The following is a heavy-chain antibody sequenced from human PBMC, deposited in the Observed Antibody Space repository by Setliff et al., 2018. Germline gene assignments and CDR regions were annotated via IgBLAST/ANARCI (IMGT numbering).Heavy chain of an antibody. CDR2: ISVYNGDT. J-gene: IGHJ4*02. Sequence: ASVKVSCKASGYTFRNYAFACVRQAPGQGLEWVGWISVYNGDTNYAQKFQGRVTLTTDTSTSTAYMELRSLTSDDSAFYYCARAPSVELVTIRTNSWFTYWGQGTLVTVSS. CDR1: GYTFRNYA. D-gene: IGHD5-18*01. CDR3: ARAPSVELVTIRTNSWFTY. V-gene: IGHV1-18*01.